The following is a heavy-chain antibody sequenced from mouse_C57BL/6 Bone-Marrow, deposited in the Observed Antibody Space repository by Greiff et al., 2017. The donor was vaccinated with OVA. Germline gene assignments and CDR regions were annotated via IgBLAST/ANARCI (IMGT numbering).Heavy chain of an antibody. V-gene: IGHV3-6*01. D-gene: IGHD1-1*01. CDR1: GYSITSGYY. CDR3: ARDTDGSSYWYFDV. Sequence: EVKLQESGPGLVKPSQSLSLTCSVTGYSITSGYYWNWIRQFPGNKLEWMGYISYDGSNNYNPSLKNRISITRDTSKNQFFLKLNSVTTEDTATYYCARDTDGSSYWYFDVWGTGTTVTVSS. J-gene: IGHJ1*03. CDR2: ISYDGSN.